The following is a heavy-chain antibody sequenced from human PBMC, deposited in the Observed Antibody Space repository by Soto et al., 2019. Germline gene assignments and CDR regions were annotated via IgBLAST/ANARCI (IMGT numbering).Heavy chain of an antibody. V-gene: IGHV4-31*03. Sequence: PSETLSLTCTASGGSISSGGYYWSWIRQHPGKGLEWIGYIYYSGSTYYNPSLKSRVTISVDTSKNQFSLKLSSVTAADTAVYYCARYFGVAAAGPFDYWGQGTLVTVSS. D-gene: IGHD6-13*01. CDR2: IYYSGST. CDR3: ARYFGVAAAGPFDY. CDR1: GGSISSGGYY. J-gene: IGHJ4*02.